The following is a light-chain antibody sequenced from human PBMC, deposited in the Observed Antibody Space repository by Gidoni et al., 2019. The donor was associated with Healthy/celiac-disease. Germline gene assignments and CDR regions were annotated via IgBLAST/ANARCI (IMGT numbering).Light chain of an antibody. CDR3: QQRSNWPPLT. J-gene: IGKJ4*01. CDR1: SSY. V-gene: IGKV3-11*01. Sequence: SSYLAWYQQKPVQAPRLLIHDASNRATGIPARCSGSGSGTDFTLTISSPEPEDFAVYYCQQRSNWPPLTFGGGTKVEIK. CDR2: DAS.